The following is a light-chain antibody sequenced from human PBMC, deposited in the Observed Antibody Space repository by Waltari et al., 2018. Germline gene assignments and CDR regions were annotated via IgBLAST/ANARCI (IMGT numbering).Light chain of an antibody. V-gene: IGKV3-11*01. CDR1: ETVFNY. CDR3: QQRLTWPLT. Sequence: EIVLTQSPATLSLSPGERATLSCRASETVFNYVAWYQQRPCQVPRLLIYDASNRATGIPARFSGSGSGTDFALIISSLEPEDSALYYCQQRLTWPLTFGGGTKVEIK. CDR2: DAS. J-gene: IGKJ4*01.